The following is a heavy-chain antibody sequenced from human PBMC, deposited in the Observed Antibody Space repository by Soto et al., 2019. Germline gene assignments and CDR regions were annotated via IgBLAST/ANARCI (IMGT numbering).Heavy chain of an antibody. CDR3: ATNSVWGTVYYFDF. D-gene: IGHD6-19*01. V-gene: IGHV3-30-3*01. CDR2: MSAHGDKQ. Sequence: QVQLVEAGGGVVQPGKSLRLSCVVSGIAFPSYAMHWVRQTPGKGLEWVAVMSAHGDKQYYADSVKGRFTISRDNSNNTLYLQMHSLGVEDTAVYYCATNSVWGTVYYFDFWGQGTPVTVSS. CDR1: GIAFPSYA. J-gene: IGHJ4*02.